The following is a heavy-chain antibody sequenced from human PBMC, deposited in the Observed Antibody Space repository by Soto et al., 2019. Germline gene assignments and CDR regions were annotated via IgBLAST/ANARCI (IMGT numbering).Heavy chain of an antibody. Sequence: SETLSLTCAVSGGSISSGGYSWSWIRQPPGKGLEWIGYIYHSGSTYYNPSIKSRVTISVDRSKNQFSLKLSSVTTADTAVYYCARGPFLTTVTTWWFDPWGQGTLVTVSS. CDR1: GGSISSGGYS. J-gene: IGHJ5*02. CDR2: IYHSGST. CDR3: ARGPFLTTVTTWWFDP. V-gene: IGHV4-30-2*01. D-gene: IGHD4-17*01.